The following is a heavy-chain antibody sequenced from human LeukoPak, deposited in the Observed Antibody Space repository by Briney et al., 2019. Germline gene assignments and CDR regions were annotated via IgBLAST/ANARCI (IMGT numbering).Heavy chain of an antibody. CDR1: GFTFSSYG. CDR3: ARASSGWYRDAFDI. V-gene: IGHV3-21*01. J-gene: IGHJ3*02. D-gene: IGHD6-19*01. CDR2: ISSSSSYI. Sequence: GRSLRLSCAASGFTFSSYGMHWVRQAPGKGLEWVSSISSSSSYIYYADSVKGRFTISRDNAKNSLYLQMNSLRAEDTAVYYCARASSGWYRDAFDIWGQGTMVTVSS.